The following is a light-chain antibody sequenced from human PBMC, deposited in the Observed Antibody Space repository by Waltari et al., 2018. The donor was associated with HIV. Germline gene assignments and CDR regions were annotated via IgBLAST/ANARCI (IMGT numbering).Light chain of an antibody. CDR1: QSLLHSNGYNY. CDR3: MQALQIPPT. V-gene: IGKV2-28*01. CDR2: LGS. Sequence: DIVLTQSPLSVPVTHGQPASISCSSRQSLLHSNGYNYLDWYLQKPGQSPQLLIYLGSSRASGVPDRFSGSRSGTDFTLKISRVEAEDIGVYYCMQALQIPPTFGQGTRLEI. J-gene: IGKJ5*01.